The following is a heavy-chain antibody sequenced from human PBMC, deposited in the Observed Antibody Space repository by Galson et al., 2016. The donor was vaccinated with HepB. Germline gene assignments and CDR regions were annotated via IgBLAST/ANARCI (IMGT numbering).Heavy chain of an antibody. V-gene: IGHV5-51*01. CDR3: ARPPAAGNISSFDI. CDR1: GYNFSTYW. D-gene: IGHD6-19*01. CDR2: IYPGDSAI. J-gene: IGHJ3*02. Sequence: QSGAEVKKPGESLKISCKGSGYNFSTYWIGWVRQMPGKGLEWMGIIYPGDSAIRYSPCFQDQVTISADKSISTAYLQWSSQKASGAAMYYCARPPAAGNISSFDIWGRGTMVTVSS.